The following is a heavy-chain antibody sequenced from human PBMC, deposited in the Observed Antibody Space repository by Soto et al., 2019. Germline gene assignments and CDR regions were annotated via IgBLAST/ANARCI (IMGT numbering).Heavy chain of an antibody. D-gene: IGHD1-7*01. Sequence: EVQLLESGGGLVQPGGSLRLSCAASGFTFSSYGMTWVRQAPGKGREWVSFSSATGAGTYYADSVKGRFTISRDNSKNTLYLQMTSLRADATAVYYCAKDRRAGGNYGFYSDFWGQGALVIVSS. CDR2: SSATGAGT. CDR3: AKDRRAGGNYGFYSDF. J-gene: IGHJ4*02. CDR1: GFTFSSYG. V-gene: IGHV3-23*01.